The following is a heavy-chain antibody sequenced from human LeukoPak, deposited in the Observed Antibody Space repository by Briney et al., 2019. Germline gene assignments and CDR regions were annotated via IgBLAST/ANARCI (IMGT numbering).Heavy chain of an antibody. Sequence: GGSLRLSCTASGFTFIAYEMNWVRQAPGKGLEWVSGISGSGDSTYYAASVRGRFTISRDSSKNTLFLQMNSLRAEDTAAYYCAKGPNSDFWSGYSHYMDVWGKGTTVTVSS. CDR1: GFTFIAYE. CDR3: AKGPNSDFWSGYSHYMDV. V-gene: IGHV3-23*01. J-gene: IGHJ6*03. CDR2: ISGSGDST. D-gene: IGHD3-3*01.